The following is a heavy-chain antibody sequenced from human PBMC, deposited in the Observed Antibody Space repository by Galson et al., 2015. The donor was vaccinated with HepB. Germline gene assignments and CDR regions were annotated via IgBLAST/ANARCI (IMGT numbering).Heavy chain of an antibody. CDR3: ARRVSGWYRLGFDY. CDR1: GGSISSYY. Sequence: ETLSLTCTVSGGSISSYYWSWIRQPPGKGLEWIGYNYYSGSTNYNPSLKSRVTISVDTSKNQFSLKLSSVTAADTAVYYCARRVSGWYRLGFDYWGQGTLVTVSS. J-gene: IGHJ4*02. CDR2: NYYSGST. V-gene: IGHV4-59*08. D-gene: IGHD6-19*01.